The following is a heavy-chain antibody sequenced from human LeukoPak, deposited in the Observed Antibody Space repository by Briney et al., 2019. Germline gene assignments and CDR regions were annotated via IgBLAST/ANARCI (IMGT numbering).Heavy chain of an antibody. D-gene: IGHD2-2*01. CDR3: ARDQGYCTSASCRGDAFDV. Sequence: GGSLRLSCAASGFTFSSYWMSWVRQAPGKGLAWVAKIKQDGSEKYYVDSVKGRFTISRDNAKNSLSLQMNSLRAEDTAVYYCARDQGYCTSASCRGDAFDVWGQGSMVSVSS. CDR2: IKQDGSEK. J-gene: IGHJ3*01. V-gene: IGHV3-7*01. CDR1: GFTFSSYW.